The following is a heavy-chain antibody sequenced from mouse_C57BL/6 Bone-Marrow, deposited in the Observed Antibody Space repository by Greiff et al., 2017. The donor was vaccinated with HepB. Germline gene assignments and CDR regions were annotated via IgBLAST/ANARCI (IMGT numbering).Heavy chain of an antibody. J-gene: IGHJ3*01. CDR1: GFTFSDYG. CDR3: ARTYPPFAY. V-gene: IGHV5-17*01. Sequence: EVQLQQSGGGLVKPGGSLKLSCAASGFTFSDYGMHWVRQAPEKGLEWVAYISSGSSTIYYADTVKGRFTISRDNAKNTLFLQMTSLRSEDTAMYYCARTYPPFAYWGQGTLVTVSA. CDR2: ISSGSSTI.